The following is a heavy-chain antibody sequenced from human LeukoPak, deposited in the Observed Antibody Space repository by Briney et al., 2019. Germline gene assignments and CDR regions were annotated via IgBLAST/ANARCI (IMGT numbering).Heavy chain of an antibody. CDR1: GGSVSSGSYY. CDR3: ARDRVYYFDY. V-gene: IGHV4-61*01. Sequence: PSETLSLTCTVSGGSVSSGSYYWSWIRQPPGKGLEWIGYMYYSGSTNYNPSLKSRVTISVDTSKNQFSLKLTSVTAADTAVYYCARDRVYYFDYWCQGTLVTVSS. J-gene: IGHJ4*02. CDR2: MYYSGST.